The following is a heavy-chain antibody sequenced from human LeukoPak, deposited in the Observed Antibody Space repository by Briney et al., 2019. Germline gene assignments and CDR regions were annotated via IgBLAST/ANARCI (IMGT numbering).Heavy chain of an antibody. V-gene: IGHV3-23*01. J-gene: IGHJ4*02. CDR3: ARRQYTSGWFGSLDY. CDR2: ISGSGGNT. CDR1: GFTFSTDV. Sequence: GGSLRLSCAASGFTFSTDVMSWVRQAPGKGLECVSAISGSGGNTYYADSVKGRFTISRDNSKNMLYLQMNSLRAEDTAIYSCARRQYTSGWFGSLDYWGQGILVTVSS. D-gene: IGHD6-19*01.